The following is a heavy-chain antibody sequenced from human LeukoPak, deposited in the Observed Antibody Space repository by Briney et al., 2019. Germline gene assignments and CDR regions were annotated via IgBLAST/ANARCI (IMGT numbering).Heavy chain of an antibody. CDR2: ISASGHST. Sequence: GGSLRLSCAASGFTFSNYILSWVRQTPGKGLEWVSTISASGHSTYYTDSVKGRFTISRDNSNSTLFLQMGSLSAEDTAIYHCATDVYGDYSRWFDPWGQGTLVTVSS. D-gene: IGHD4-17*01. CDR1: GFTFSNYI. J-gene: IGHJ5*02. V-gene: IGHV3-23*01. CDR3: ATDVYGDYSRWFDP.